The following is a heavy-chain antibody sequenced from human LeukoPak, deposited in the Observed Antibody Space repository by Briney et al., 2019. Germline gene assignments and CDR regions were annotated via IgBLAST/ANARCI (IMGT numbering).Heavy chain of an antibody. CDR2: IYSGGST. V-gene: IGHV3-66*02. CDR3: ARASYTVTTFNYYYYMDV. D-gene: IGHD4-11*01. Sequence: GGSQRLSCAASGFTISSNYMSWVRQAPGKGLEWVSVIYSGGSTYYADSVKGRFTISRDNSKNTLYLQMNSLRAEDTAVYYCARASYTVTTFNYYYYMDVWGKGTTVTVSS. CDR1: GFTISSNY. J-gene: IGHJ6*03.